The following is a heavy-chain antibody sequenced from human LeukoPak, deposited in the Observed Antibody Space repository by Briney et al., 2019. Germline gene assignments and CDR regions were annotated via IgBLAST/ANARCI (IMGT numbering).Heavy chain of an antibody. Sequence: GGSLRLSCAASGFTFSRNVMHWVPQAPGKGLEWGALISYEGNNKFYADSVKGRFTISRDNSRNTLYLQMSSLRGEDAAVYSCARGGIPTGPYYYFYYMDVWGKGTAVTVSS. CDR3: ARGGIPTGPYYYFYYMDV. J-gene: IGHJ6*03. V-gene: IGHV3-30*04. D-gene: IGHD3-10*01. CDR2: ISYEGNNK. CDR1: GFTFSRNV.